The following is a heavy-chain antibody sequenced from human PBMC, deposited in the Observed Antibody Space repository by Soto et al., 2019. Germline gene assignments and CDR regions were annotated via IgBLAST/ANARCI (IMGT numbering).Heavy chain of an antibody. CDR1: GGSISSYY. V-gene: IGHV4-59*08. D-gene: IGHD3-22*01. Sequence: SETLSLTCTVSGGSISSYYWSWIRQPPGKGLERIGYISYSGSTKYNPSHKSRVNISVDTSKNQFSLKLSSVTAADTAVYYCARHLLLYYYDSSGYYLRDAFDIWGQGTMVT. CDR3: ARHLLLYYYDSSGYYLRDAFDI. CDR2: ISYSGST. J-gene: IGHJ3*02.